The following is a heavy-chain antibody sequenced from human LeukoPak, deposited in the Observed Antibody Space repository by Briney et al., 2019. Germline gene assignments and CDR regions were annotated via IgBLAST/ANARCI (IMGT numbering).Heavy chain of an antibody. CDR2: INHNGNVN. Sequence: GGSLRLSCVASGFPFSSYWMTWVRQARGKGLEWVASINHNGNVNYYVDSVKGRFTISRDDAKNSLYLQMSNLRAEDTAVYFCARGGGLDVWGQGATVTVSS. J-gene: IGHJ6*02. CDR3: ARGGGLDV. CDR1: GFPFSSYW. V-gene: IGHV3-7*03. D-gene: IGHD3-16*01.